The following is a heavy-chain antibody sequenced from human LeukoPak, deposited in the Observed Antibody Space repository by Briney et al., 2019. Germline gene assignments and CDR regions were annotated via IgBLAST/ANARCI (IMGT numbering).Heavy chain of an antibody. CDR2: INTDGSNA. Sequence: GGSLRLSCAASGFTFSGHWMHWVRQAPGKGLVWVSRINTDGSNAIYADSVRGRFTISRDNAKNTLYLQMNSLRAEDTAVYYFARGLSPSEAYDTWGQGTMAAVSS. J-gene: IGHJ3*02. CDR1: GFTFSGHW. CDR3: ARGLSPSEAYDT. V-gene: IGHV3-74*01. D-gene: IGHD5/OR15-5a*01.